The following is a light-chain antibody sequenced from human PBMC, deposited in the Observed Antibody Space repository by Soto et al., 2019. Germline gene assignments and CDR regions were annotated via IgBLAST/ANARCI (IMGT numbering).Light chain of an antibody. CDR3: CSYAGSSTYV. V-gene: IGLV2-23*01. CDR2: EGS. J-gene: IGLJ1*01. Sequence: QSFLTQPASVSGSPGQSITISCTGTSSDVGSYNLVSWYQQHPGKAPKLMIYEGSKRPSGVSNRFSGSKSGNTACLTISGLQAEDEADYYCCSYAGSSTYVFGTGTKVTVL. CDR1: SSDVGSYNL.